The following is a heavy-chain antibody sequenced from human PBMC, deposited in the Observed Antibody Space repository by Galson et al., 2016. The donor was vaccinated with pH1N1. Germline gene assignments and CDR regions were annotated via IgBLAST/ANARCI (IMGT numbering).Heavy chain of an antibody. CDR3: ARHADTSTWGLLY. J-gene: IGHJ4*02. CDR2: FYNSGST. V-gene: IGHV4-59*08. Sequence: SETLSLTCTVSGGSISSEYWSWIRQPPGKGLEWIGFFYNSGSTKYNPSLKSRVTLSADTSKKQFSLRLSSVTAADTAVYYCARHADTSTWGLLYWGRGILVTVSS. D-gene: IGHD7-27*01. CDR1: GGSISSEY.